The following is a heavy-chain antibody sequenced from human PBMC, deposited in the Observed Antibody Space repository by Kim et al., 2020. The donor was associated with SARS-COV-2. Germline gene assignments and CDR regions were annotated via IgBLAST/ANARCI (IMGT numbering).Heavy chain of an antibody. J-gene: IGHJ4*02. CDR1: GFTFSSYE. CDR3: ARGWVDCSGGSCYYHYFDY. CDR2: ISSSGSTI. V-gene: IGHV3-48*03. Sequence: GGSLRLSCAASGFTFSSYEMNWVRQAPGKGLEWVSYISSSGSTIYYADSVKGRFTISRDNAKNSLYLQMNSLRAEDTAVYYCARGWVDCSGGSCYYHYFDYWGQGTLVTVSS. D-gene: IGHD2-15*01.